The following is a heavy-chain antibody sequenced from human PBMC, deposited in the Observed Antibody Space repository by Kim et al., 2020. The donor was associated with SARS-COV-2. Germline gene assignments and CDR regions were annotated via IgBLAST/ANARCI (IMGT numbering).Heavy chain of an antibody. CDR1: GGSISSYY. CDR3: ARGPYCSSTSCYAIPYYGMDV. Sequence: SETLSLTCTVSGGSISSYYWSWIRQPPGKGLEWIGYINYSGSTNYNPSLKSRVTISVDTSKNQFSLKLSSVTAADTAVYYCARGPYCSSTSCYAIPYYGMDVWGQGTTVTVSS. V-gene: IGHV4-59*08. CDR2: INYSGST. D-gene: IGHD2-2*01. J-gene: IGHJ6*02.